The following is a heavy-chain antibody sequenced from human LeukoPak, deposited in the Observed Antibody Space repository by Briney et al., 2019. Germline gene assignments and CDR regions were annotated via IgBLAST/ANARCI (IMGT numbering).Heavy chain of an antibody. V-gene: IGHV4-61*02. D-gene: IGHD3-10*01. Sequence: SETLSLTCTVSGYSISTGYYWSWIRQPAGKGLEWIGRIYTSGSTNYNPSLKSRVTISVDTSKNQFSLKLSSVTAADTAVYYCARGSYQDAFDIWGQGTMVTVSS. CDR3: ARGSYQDAFDI. CDR2: IYTSGST. CDR1: GYSISTGYY. J-gene: IGHJ3*02.